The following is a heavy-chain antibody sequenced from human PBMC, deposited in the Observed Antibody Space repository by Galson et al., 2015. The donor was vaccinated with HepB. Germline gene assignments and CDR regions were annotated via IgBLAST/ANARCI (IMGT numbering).Heavy chain of an antibody. CDR2: IIPIFGTA. CDR1: GGTFSSYA. V-gene: IGHV1-69*13. CDR3: AREFGEVDTAHAFDI. Sequence: SVKVSCKASGGTFSSYAISWVRQAPGQGLEWMGGIIPIFGTANYAQKFQGRVTITADESTSTAYMELSSLRSEDTAVYYCAREFGEVDTAHAFDIWGQGTMVTVSS. J-gene: IGHJ3*02. D-gene: IGHD5-18*01.